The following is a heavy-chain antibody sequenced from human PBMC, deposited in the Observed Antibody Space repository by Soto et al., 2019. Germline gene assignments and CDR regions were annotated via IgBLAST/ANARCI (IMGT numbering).Heavy chain of an antibody. CDR2: INTDGSIT. CDR3: ARDTNGLHY. J-gene: IGHJ4*02. CDR1: GLIFSDYK. V-gene: IGHV3-74*01. Sequence: GGSLRLSCAASGLIFSDYKMHWVRQAPGKGLEWVSRINTDGSITDYAGSVKGRFTVSRDNAKNTMFLQMNSLTADDTAVYYCARDTNGLHYWGQGTLVTVSS. D-gene: IGHD2-8*01.